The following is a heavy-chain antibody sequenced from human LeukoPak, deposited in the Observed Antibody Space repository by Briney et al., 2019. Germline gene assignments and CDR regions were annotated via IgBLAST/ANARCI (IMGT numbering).Heavy chain of an antibody. J-gene: IGHJ4*02. Sequence: GGSLRLSCGGSGFTFSSYEMNWVRQAPGKGLEWVSSISSSSSYIYYADSVKGRFTISRDNAKNSLYLQMNSLRAEDTAVYYCARGVGGYYFDYWGQGTLVTVSS. CDR3: ARGVGGYYFDY. D-gene: IGHD3-10*01. CDR1: GFTFSSYE. CDR2: ISSSSSYI. V-gene: IGHV3-21*01.